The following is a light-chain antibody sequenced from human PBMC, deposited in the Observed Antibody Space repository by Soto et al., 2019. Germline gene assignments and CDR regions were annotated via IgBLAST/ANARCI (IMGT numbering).Light chain of an antibody. J-gene: IGKJ5*01. CDR3: QQANSLPFT. CDR2: AAS. V-gene: IGKV1-12*01. CDR1: QGISSW. Sequence: DIQMTQSPSSVSPSVGDRVTSTCRASQGISSWLPCYQQKPGKAPKLLIYAASSLQSGVPSRFSGIVSVTDFTLTFSSLQPEDFATYNCQQANSLPFTFGQGTDWRL.